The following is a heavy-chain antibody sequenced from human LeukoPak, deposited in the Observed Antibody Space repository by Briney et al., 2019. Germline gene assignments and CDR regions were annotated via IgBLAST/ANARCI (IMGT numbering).Heavy chain of an antibody. V-gene: IGHV3-9*01. CDR1: GFTFDDYA. J-gene: IGHJ2*01. CDR3: AKDGGSGSYPWYFDL. CDR2: ISWNSGSI. Sequence: GRSLRLSRAASGFTFDDYAMHWVRQAPGKGLEWVSGISWNSGSIGYADSVKGRFIISRDNAKNSLYLQMNSLRAEDTALYYCAKDGGSGSYPWYFDLWGRGSLVTVSS. D-gene: IGHD3-10*01.